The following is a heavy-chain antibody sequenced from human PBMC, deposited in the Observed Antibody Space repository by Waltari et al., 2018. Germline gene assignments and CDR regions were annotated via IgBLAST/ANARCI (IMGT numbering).Heavy chain of an antibody. J-gene: IGHJ3*02. D-gene: IGHD7-27*01. CDR1: GYTFTSYA. CDR2: INAGNGNT. Sequence: QVQLVQSGAEVKKPGASVKVSCKASGYTFTSYAMHWVRQAPGQRLEWMGWINAGNGNTKYSQKFQVRVTITRDTSASTAYRELNSLRAEDTAVYYCARYRGVVPPSWGAFDIWGQGTMVTVSS. CDR3: ARYRGVVPPSWGAFDI. V-gene: IGHV1-3*01.